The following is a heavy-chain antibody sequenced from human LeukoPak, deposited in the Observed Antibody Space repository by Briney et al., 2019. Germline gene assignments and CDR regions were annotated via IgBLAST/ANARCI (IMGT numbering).Heavy chain of an antibody. Sequence: SLRLSCAASGFTFSSYAMHWVRQAPGKGLEWVAVISYDGSNKYYADSVKGRFTISRDNSKNTLYLQMNSLRAEDTAVYYCARDGYSSSWYDVRSGYWGQGTLVTVSS. CDR1: GFTFSSYA. V-gene: IGHV3-30*04. D-gene: IGHD6-13*01. CDR3: ARDGYSSSWYDVRSGY. J-gene: IGHJ4*02. CDR2: ISYDGSNK.